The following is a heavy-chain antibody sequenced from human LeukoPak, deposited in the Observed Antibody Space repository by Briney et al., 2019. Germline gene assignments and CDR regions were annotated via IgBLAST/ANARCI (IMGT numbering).Heavy chain of an antibody. Sequence: PGGSLRLSCAASGFTFSSYAMHWVRQAPGKGLEWVAVISYDGSNKYYADSVKGRFTISRDNAKNSLYLQMNSLRAEGTAVYYCARGFIKLDYWGQGTLVTVSS. D-gene: IGHD1-1*01. CDR3: ARGFIKLDY. CDR1: GFTFSSYA. J-gene: IGHJ4*02. V-gene: IGHV3-30-3*01. CDR2: ISYDGSNK.